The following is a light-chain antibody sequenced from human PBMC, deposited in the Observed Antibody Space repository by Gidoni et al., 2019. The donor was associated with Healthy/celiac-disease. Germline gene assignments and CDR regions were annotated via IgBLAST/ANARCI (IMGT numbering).Light chain of an antibody. CDR2: SNN. V-gene: IGLV1-44*01. J-gene: IGLJ2*01. CDR3: AAWDDSLNGHVV. CDR1: SSNIGSNT. Sequence: QSVLTRPPSASGTPGQRVTISRSGSSSNIGSNTVNWYQPLPGTAPKLLIYSNNQRPSGVPDRFSGSKSGTSASLAISGLQSEDEADYYCAAWDDSLNGHVVFDGGTKLTVL.